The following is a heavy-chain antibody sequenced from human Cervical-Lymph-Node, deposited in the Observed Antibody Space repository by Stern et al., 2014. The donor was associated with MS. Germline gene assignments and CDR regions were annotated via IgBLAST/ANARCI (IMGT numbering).Heavy chain of an antibody. CDR1: GFIFSS. J-gene: IGHJ6*02. Sequence: EMQLVESGGGLVKPGGSLRLSCAVSGFIFSSFNWVRQAPGKGLEWVSSISSNGGYVSYADSVRGRFTISRDNARNSLYLQMNSLRVEDTAVYYCARTHDTVFYGMDVWGQGTTVTVSS. CDR2: ISSNGGYV. CDR3: ARTHDTVFYGMDV. V-gene: IGHV3-21*01. D-gene: IGHD3-22*01.